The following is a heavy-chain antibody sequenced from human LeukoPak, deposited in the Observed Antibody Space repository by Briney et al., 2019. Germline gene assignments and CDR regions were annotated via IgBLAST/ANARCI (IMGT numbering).Heavy chain of an antibody. V-gene: IGHV1-69*02. CDR1: GGTFSSYT. Sequence: SVKVSCKASGGTFSSYTISWVRQAPGQGLEWMGRIIPILGIANYAQKFQARVTITADKSTSTAYMELSSLRSEDTAVYYCARSRGYPRSGAFDIWGQGTMVTVSS. CDR2: IIPILGIA. CDR3: ARSRGYPRSGAFDI. D-gene: IGHD3-22*01. J-gene: IGHJ3*02.